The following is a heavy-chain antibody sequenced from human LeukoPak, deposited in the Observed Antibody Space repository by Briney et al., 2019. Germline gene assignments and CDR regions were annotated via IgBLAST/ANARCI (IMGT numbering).Heavy chain of an antibody. V-gene: IGHV6-1*01. CDR2: TYYRSKWYN. D-gene: IGHD2-15*01. CDR1: GGGVSSNSAA. CDR3: ARGGYQDIVVVVAAIGAFDI. Sequence: SQTLSLTCAISGGGVSSNSAAWNWIRQSPSRGLEWLGRTYYRSKWYNDYAVSVKSRITINPDTSKNQFSLQLNSVTPEDTAVYYCARGGYQDIVVVVAAIGAFDIWGQGTMVTVSS. J-gene: IGHJ3*02.